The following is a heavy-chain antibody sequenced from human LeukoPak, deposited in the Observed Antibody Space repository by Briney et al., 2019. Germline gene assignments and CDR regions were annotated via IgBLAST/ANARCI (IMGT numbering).Heavy chain of an antibody. V-gene: IGHV3-53*01. CDR1: GFTVSSNY. CDR2: IYSGGST. D-gene: IGHD3-22*01. Sequence: PSGGSLRLSCAASGFTVSSNYMSWVRQAPGKGLEWVSVIYSGGSTYYADSVKGRFTISRDNSENTLYLQMNSLRAEDTALYYCARVKYDSSGYYYLFDYWGQGTLVTVSS. J-gene: IGHJ4*02. CDR3: ARVKYDSSGYYYLFDY.